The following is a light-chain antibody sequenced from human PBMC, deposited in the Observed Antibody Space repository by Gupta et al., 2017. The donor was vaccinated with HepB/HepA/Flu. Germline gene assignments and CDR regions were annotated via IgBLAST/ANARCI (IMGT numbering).Light chain of an antibody. J-gene: IGKJ2*01. Sequence: IQMTQSPSTLSASVGDRVTITCRASQSITNWLAWFQQKPGKTPKLLIYKASNLESGVPSRFSGSGSGTEFTLTINSLQPADFATYYCQHYNTYSPTFGQGTKLENK. CDR2: KAS. CDR3: QHYNTYSPT. V-gene: IGKV1-5*03. CDR1: QSITNW.